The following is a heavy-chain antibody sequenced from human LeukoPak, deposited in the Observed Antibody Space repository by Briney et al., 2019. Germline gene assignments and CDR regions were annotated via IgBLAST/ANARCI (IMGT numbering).Heavy chain of an antibody. J-gene: IGHJ3*01. V-gene: IGHV3-23*01. D-gene: IGHD3-16*02. CDR1: GFTFSDSA. CDR3: AKDIQLST. Sequence: GGPLRLSCAASGFTFSDSAMTWVRQVPGKGLEWVSLISSSGGNTYYADSVKGRFTISRDNSKNTLSLQMNSLRVEDTAIYYCAKDIQLSTWGLGTMVTVSS. CDR2: ISSSGGNT.